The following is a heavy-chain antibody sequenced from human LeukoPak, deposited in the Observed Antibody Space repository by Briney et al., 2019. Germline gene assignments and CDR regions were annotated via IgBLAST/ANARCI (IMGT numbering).Heavy chain of an antibody. CDR2: INHSGGT. V-gene: IGHV4-34*01. D-gene: IGHD3-10*01. J-gene: IGHJ4*02. CDR1: GGSFRGYY. Sequence: SETLSLTCAVYGGSFRGYYWSWIRQPPGKGLEWIGEINHSGGTNYNPSLKSRVTISVDTSKNQFSLKLSSVTAAETAVYYCARADWFGEYYFDYWGQGTLVTVSS. CDR3: ARADWFGEYYFDY.